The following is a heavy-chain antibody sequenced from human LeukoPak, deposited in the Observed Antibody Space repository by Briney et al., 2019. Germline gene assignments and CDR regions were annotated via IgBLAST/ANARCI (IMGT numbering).Heavy chain of an antibody. CDR2: ISSDGSNK. J-gene: IGHJ4*02. D-gene: IGHD6-6*01. V-gene: IGHV3-30*03. CDR3: DPHDSASQF. CDR1: GFTFSQYC. Sequence: GGSLRLSCAASGFTFSQYCMNWVRQAPGKGLEWVAFISSDGSNKYYADSVKGRFAISRDNSKNTLYLQMNGLRDEDTAVYYCDPHDSASQFWGQGTLVTVSS.